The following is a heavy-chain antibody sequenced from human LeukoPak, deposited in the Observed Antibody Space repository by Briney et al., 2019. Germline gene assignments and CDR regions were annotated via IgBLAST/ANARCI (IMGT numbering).Heavy chain of an antibody. V-gene: IGHV4-34*01. J-gene: IGHJ4*02. CDR3: ARGTKLAYYFDY. Sequence: PSETLSLTCTVSGGSISSYYWSWIRQPPGKGLEWIGEINHSGSTNYNPSLKSRVTISVDTSKNQFSLKLSSVTAADTAVYYCARGTKLAYYFDYWGQGTLVTVSS. CDR1: GGSISSYY. CDR2: INHSGST. D-gene: IGHD1-1*01.